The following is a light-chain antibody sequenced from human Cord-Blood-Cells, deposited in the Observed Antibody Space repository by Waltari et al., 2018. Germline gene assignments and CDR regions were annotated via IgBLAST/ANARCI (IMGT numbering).Light chain of an antibody. Sequence: QSALTQPASVSGSPGQSITISCTGTSSDVGGYNYVSWYQQHPGKAPNLMIYDVSNRPSGVSKRYSGSTSGNTASRTISGLQAEDEADYYCSSYTSNVVFGGGTKLTVL. CDR2: DVS. CDR1: SSDVGGYNY. J-gene: IGLJ2*01. CDR3: SSYTSNVV. V-gene: IGLV2-14*01.